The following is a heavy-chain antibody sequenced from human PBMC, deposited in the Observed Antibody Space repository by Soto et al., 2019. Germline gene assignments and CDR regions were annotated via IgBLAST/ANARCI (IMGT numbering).Heavy chain of an antibody. J-gene: IGHJ6*02. V-gene: IGHV1-69*13. D-gene: IGHD2-2*01. Sequence: ASVKVSCKASGGTFSSYAISWVRQAPGQGLEWMGGIIPIFGTANYAQKFQGRVTITADESTSTAYMELSSLRSEDTAVYYCARLGYCSSTSCYSVYYYYGMDVWGQGTTVTVSS. CDR3: ARLGYCSSTSCYSVYYYYGMDV. CDR2: IIPIFGTA. CDR1: GGTFSSYA.